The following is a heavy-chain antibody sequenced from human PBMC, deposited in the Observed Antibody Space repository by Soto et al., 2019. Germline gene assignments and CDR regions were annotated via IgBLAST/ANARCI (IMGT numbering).Heavy chain of an antibody. CDR1: GRSISSGNYY. J-gene: IGHJ4*02. CDR2: IYYSGST. D-gene: IGHD2-15*01. CDR3: ARYGSGECNRGSCYSPFDY. V-gene: IGHV4-30-4*01. Sequence: SETLSLTCTGSGRSISSGNYYWSWIRQPPGKGLEWIGYIYYSGSTYYNPSLRSRVTISVDTSKNQFSLKLSSVTAADTAVYYCARYGSGECNRGSCYSPFDYWGQGTLVTVS.